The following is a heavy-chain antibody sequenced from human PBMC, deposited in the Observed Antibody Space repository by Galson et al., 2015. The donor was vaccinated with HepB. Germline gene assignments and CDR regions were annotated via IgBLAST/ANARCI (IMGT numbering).Heavy chain of an antibody. D-gene: IGHD2-21*02. CDR3: SGSFVVVTAMPYYYGMGV. CDR2: IIPISGTA. V-gene: IGHV1-69*06. Sequence: SVKVSCKASGGTFNSYVISWVRQAPGQGLEWMGAIIPISGTANYAQKLQGRIKITADKSTNTHYMELSSLRSEDTAVYYCSGSFVVVTAMPYYYGMGVWGQGTTVIVSS. CDR1: GGTFNSYV. J-gene: IGHJ6*02.